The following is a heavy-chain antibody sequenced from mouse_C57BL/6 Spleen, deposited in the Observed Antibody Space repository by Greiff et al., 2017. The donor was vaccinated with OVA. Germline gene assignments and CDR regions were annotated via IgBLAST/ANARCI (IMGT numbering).Heavy chain of an antibody. CDR3: ARGGGDAMDY. CDR1: GYAFSSSW. V-gene: IGHV1-82*01. J-gene: IGHJ4*01. Sequence: QVQLQQSGPELVKPGASVKISCKASGYAFSSSWMNWVKQRPGKGLEWIGRIYPGDGDTNYNGKFKGKATLTADKSSSTAYMQLSSLTSEDSAVYFGARGGGDAMDYWGQGTSVTVSS. CDR2: IYPGDGDT.